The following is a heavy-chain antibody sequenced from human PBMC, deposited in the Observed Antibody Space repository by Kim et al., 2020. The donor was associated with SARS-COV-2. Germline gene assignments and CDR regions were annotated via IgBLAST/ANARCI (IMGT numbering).Heavy chain of an antibody. J-gene: IGHJ4*02. D-gene: IGHD5-12*01. Sequence: NPALKSRVTISVDTSKNQFSLKLSSVTAADTAVYYCARTRWLQSGQAFDYWGQGTLVTVSS. CDR3: ARTRWLQSGQAFDY. V-gene: IGHV4-31*02.